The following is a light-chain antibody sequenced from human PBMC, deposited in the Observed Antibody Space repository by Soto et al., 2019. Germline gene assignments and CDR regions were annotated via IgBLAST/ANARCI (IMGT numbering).Light chain of an antibody. Sequence: DIQMTQSPSTLSASVGDRVTITCRASQSISSWLAWYQQKPGKAPKLLIYDASSLESGVPSRFSGSGYGTEFTLTISSLQPDDFATYYCKQYNSYSWTFGQGTKVEIK. CDR2: DAS. V-gene: IGKV1-5*01. CDR1: QSISSW. CDR3: KQYNSYSWT. J-gene: IGKJ1*01.